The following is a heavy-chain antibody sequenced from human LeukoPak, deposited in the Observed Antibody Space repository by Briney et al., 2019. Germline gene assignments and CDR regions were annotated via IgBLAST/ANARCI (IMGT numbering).Heavy chain of an antibody. V-gene: IGHV4-59*08. D-gene: IGHD6-6*01. CDR3: ARHRAYSSSSPFDY. CDR1: GGSISSLY. Sequence: SETLSLTCTVSGGSISSLYWSWIRQPPGKGLEWMGYIYYTGSTNYNPSLKSRVTMFVDMSKNQFSLRLSSVTAADTAVYYCARHRAYSSSSPFDYWGQGTLVTVSS. CDR2: IYYTGST. J-gene: IGHJ4*02.